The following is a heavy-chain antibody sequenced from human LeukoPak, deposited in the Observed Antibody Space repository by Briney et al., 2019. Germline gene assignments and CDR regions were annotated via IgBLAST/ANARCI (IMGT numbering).Heavy chain of an antibody. CDR2: ITNDGSST. D-gene: IGHD3-3*01. CDR3: ARVGYDFWSGPFDI. J-gene: IGHJ3*02. Sequence: GGSLRLSCAASGLTFSSHWTHWVRQAPGKGLVWVSRITNDGSSTTYADSVKGRFTISRDNAKNMLYLQVNSLRAEDTAVYYCARVGYDFWSGPFDIWGQGTMVTVSS. V-gene: IGHV3-74*01. CDR1: GLTFSSHW.